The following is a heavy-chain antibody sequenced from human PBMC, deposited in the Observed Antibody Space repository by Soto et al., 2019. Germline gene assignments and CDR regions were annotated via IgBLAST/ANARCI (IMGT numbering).Heavy chain of an antibody. J-gene: IGHJ4*02. CDR1: GYTFTSYD. CDR3: ARGGEKLRFLEWLSSKYYFDY. Sequence: QVQLVQSGAEVKKPGASVKVSCKASGYTFTSYDINWVRQATGQGLEWMGWMNPNSGNTGYAQKFQGRVTMTRNTSRSTAYMELSSLRSEDTAVYYCARGGEKLRFLEWLSSKYYFDYWGQGTLVTVSS. CDR2: MNPNSGNT. D-gene: IGHD3-3*01. V-gene: IGHV1-8*01.